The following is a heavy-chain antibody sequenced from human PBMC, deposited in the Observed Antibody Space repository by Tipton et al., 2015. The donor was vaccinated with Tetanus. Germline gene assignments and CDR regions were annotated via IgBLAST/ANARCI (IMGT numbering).Heavy chain of an antibody. CDR1: GFIFSSYG. D-gene: IGHD2-15*01. CDR2: SWYDGTDK. Sequence: SLRLSCTASGFIFSSYGIHWVRQAPGKGLEWVAVSWYDGTDKYYADSVKGRFTISRKNSKNTLYLQMNSLRAEDTAVYYCAREADCSGGSCFSGDFDNWGQGTQVTVSS. J-gene: IGHJ4*02. V-gene: IGHV3-33*01. CDR3: AREADCSGGSCFSGDFDN.